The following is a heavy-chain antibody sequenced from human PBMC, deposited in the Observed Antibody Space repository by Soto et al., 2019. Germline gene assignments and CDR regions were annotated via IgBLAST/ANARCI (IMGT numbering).Heavy chain of an antibody. CDR2: IIPIFGTA. J-gene: IGHJ4*02. Sequence: SVKVSCKASGYSFTSYAMHWVRQAPGQGLEWMGGIIPIFGTANYAQKFQGRVTITADESASTAYMELSSLRSEDTAVYYCARGASTTPFDYWGQGTLVTVSS. CDR1: GYSFTSYA. D-gene: IGHD4-17*01. CDR3: ARGASTTPFDY. V-gene: IGHV1-69*13.